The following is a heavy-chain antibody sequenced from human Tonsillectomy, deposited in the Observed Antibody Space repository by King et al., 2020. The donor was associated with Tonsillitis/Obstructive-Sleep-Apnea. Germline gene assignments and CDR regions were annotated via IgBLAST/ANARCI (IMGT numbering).Heavy chain of an antibody. V-gene: IGHV3-21*01. D-gene: IGHD3-3*01. J-gene: IGHJ4*02. Sequence: VQLVESGGGLVKPGGSLRLSCAASGFTFSSYSMNWVRQAPGKGLEWGSSLSSSSSYIYYADSVKGRFTISRDNAKNSLYLQMNSLRAEDTAVYYCASSDFWSGYFNWGQGTLVTVSS. CDR3: ASSDFWSGYFN. CDR1: GFTFSSYS. CDR2: LSSSSSYI.